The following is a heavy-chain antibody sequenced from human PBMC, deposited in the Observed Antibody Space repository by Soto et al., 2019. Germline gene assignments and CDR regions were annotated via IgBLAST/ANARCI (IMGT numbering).Heavy chain of an antibody. V-gene: IGHV3-23*01. J-gene: IGHJ4*02. CDR3: AKDPPLRFLEWLLPRDY. Sequence: PGGSLRLSCAASGFTFSSYAMSWVRQAPGKGLEWVSAISGSGGSTYYADSVKGRFTISRDNSKNTLYLQMNSLRAEDTAVYYCAKDPPLRFLEWLLPRDYWGQGTLVTVSS. CDR2: ISGSGGST. D-gene: IGHD3-3*01. CDR1: GFTFSSYA.